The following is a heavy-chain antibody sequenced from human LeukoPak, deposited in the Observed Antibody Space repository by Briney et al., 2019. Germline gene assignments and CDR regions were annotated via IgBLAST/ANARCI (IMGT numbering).Heavy chain of an antibody. Sequence: SETLSLTCAVYGGSFSGYYWSWIRQPPGKGLEWIGEINHSGSTNYNPSLKSRVTISVGTSKNQFSLKLSSVTAADTAVYYCARSGLIVVVPAATAEGYNWFDPWGQGTLVTVSS. J-gene: IGHJ5*02. V-gene: IGHV4-34*01. CDR1: GGSFSGYY. CDR2: INHSGST. CDR3: ARSGLIVVVPAATAEGYNWFDP. D-gene: IGHD2-2*01.